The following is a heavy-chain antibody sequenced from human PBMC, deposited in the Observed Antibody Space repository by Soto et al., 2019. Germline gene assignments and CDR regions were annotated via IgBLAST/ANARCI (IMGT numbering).Heavy chain of an antibody. CDR2: ISYDGSNK. CDR1: GFTFSSYA. D-gene: IGHD3-3*01. V-gene: IGHV3-30-3*01. CDR3: ARDISYDFWTYGMDV. Sequence: GGSLRLSCAASGFTFSSYAMHWVRQAPGKGLEWVAVISYDGSNKYYADSVKGRFTISRDNSKNTLYLQMNSLRAEDTAVYYCARDISYDFWTYGMDVWGQGTTVTVSS. J-gene: IGHJ6*02.